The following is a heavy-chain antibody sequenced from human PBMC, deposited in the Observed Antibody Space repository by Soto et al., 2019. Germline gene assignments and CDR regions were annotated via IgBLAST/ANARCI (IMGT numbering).Heavy chain of an antibody. D-gene: IGHD6-19*01. CDR2: ISGSGGST. V-gene: IGHV3-23*01. CDR3: AKDFVGTLADCFDY. Sequence: EVQLLESGGGLVQHGGSLRLSCSASGFTFSSYAMSWVRQAPGKGLEWVSAISGSGGSTYYADSVKGRFTISRDNSKNTLYMQMNSLRAEDTAVYYCAKDFVGTLADCFDYWGQGTLVTVSS. J-gene: IGHJ4*02. CDR1: GFTFSSYA.